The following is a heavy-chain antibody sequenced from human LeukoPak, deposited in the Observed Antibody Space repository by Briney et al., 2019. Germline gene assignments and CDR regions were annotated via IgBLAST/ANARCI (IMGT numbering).Heavy chain of an antibody. Sequence: PGASLRLSCAASGFSFSTVFMSWVRQAPGKRLEWVSIIYNTGDTYYADSRRGRFTISRDNSKNTLYLQINSLRADDTAVYYCAQGGAPNLADYWGPGTLVTVSS. V-gene: IGHV3-53*01. CDR2: IYNTGDT. D-gene: IGHD4/OR15-4a*01. CDR3: AQGGAPNLADY. CDR1: GFSFSTVF. J-gene: IGHJ4*02.